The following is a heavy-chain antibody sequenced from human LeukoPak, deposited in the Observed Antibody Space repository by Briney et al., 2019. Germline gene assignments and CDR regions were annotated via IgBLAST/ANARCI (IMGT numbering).Heavy chain of an antibody. V-gene: IGHV1-2*02. CDR2: INPNSGGT. CDR3: ARVLFNSGYDY. D-gene: IGHD2-21*01. CDR1: GYTFTGAY. Sequence: ASVKVSCKASGYTFTGAYMHWVRQAPGQGLEWMGWINPNSGGTQFGQKFQGRVTMTRATSISTAYMELDRLRSDDTAVYYCARVLFNSGYDYWGQGTLVTVSS. J-gene: IGHJ4*02.